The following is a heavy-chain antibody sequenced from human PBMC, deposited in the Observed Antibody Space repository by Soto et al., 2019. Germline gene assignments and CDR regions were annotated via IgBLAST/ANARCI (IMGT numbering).Heavy chain of an antibody. V-gene: IGHV3-33*01. D-gene: IGHD3-9*01. Sequence: GGSLRLSCAASGFTFSSYGMHWVRQAPGKGLEWVAVIWYDGSNKYYADSVKGRFIISRDNSKNTLYLQMNSLRAEDTAVYYCARAGAQGDILTGYFDYWGQGTLVTVSS. CDR3: ARAGAQGDILTGYFDY. CDR2: IWYDGSNK. J-gene: IGHJ4*02. CDR1: GFTFSSYG.